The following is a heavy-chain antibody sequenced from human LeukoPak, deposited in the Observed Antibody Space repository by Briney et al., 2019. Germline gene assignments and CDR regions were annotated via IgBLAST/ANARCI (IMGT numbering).Heavy chain of an antibody. CDR2: INHSGST. D-gene: IGHD3-9*01. J-gene: IGHJ5*02. CDR3: ARDHYDILTGYETEFDP. CDR1: GGSFSGYY. Sequence: SETLSLTCAVYGGSFSGYYWSWIRQPPGKGLEWIGEINHSGSTNYNPSLKSRVTISVDTSKNQFSLKLSSVTAADTAVYYCARDHYDILTGYETEFDPWGQGTLVTVSS. V-gene: IGHV4-34*01.